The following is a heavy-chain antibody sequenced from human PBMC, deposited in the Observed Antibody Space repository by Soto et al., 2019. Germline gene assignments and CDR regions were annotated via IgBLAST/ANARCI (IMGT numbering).Heavy chain of an antibody. Sequence: PSETLSLTCTVSGGSISSGDYYWSWIRQPPGKGLEWIGYIYYSGSTYYNPSLKSRVTISVDTSKNQFSLKLSSVTAADTAVYYCARVGMEYSRSWDDAFDIWGQGTMVTVSS. J-gene: IGHJ3*02. V-gene: IGHV4-30-4*01. CDR1: GGSISSGDYY. D-gene: IGHD6-13*01. CDR3: ARVGMEYSRSWDDAFDI. CDR2: IYYSGST.